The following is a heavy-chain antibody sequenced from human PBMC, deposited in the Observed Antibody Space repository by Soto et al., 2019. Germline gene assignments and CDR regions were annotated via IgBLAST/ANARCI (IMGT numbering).Heavy chain of an antibody. CDR2: ISSNSAYI. Sequence: PGGSLRLSCAASGFTFRSFTMNWVRQAPGKGLEWVSTISSNSAYIYYTDALRGLFTISRDNAKNSLHLQMNSLKAEDTAAYYWTRVASGGSSARGWFEPWAAGTMGTVSS. CDR1: GFTFRSFT. V-gene: IGHV3-21*01. J-gene: IGHJ5*02. CDR3: TRVASGGSSARGWFEP. D-gene: IGHD6-13*01.